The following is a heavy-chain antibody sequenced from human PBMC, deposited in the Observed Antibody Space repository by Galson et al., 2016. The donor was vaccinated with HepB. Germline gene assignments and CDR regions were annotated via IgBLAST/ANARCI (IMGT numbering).Heavy chain of an antibody. D-gene: IGHD1-26*01. CDR2: ISSSGTYI. CDR3: ARGKEWEDAFDI. Sequence: LRLSCAASGFTFSSYSVDWVRQAPGKGLEWVSSISSSGTYIYYADSVKGRFTISRDNAKRSLYLQMNSLRAEDTAVYYCARGKEWEDAFDIWGQGTMVTVSS. CDR1: GFTFSSYS. J-gene: IGHJ3*02. V-gene: IGHV3-21*01.